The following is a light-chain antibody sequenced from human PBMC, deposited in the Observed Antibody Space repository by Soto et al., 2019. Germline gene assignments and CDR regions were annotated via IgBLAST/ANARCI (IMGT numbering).Light chain of an antibody. Sequence: EIVLTQSPGTLSLSPGERATLSCRASQSVSSDYLAWYQQKPGQAPRLLIYNASSRATGIPARFSGSGSGTDFTLTVSSLEPEDFALYYCQQRSNHITFGQGTKVDIK. J-gene: IGKJ1*01. CDR1: QSVSSDY. V-gene: IGKV3D-20*02. CDR3: QQRSNHIT. CDR2: NAS.